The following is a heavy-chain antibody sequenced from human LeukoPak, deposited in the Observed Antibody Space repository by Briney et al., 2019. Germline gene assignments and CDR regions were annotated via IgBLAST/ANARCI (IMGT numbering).Heavy chain of an antibody. CDR1: GGSISSYY. J-gene: IGHJ4*02. Sequence: SETLSLTCTVSGGSISSYYWSWIRQPPGKGLEWIGYIYYSGSTNYNPSLKSRVTISVDKSKNQFSLKLSSVTAADTAVYYCARDRDCGGDCYGYWGQGTLVTVSS. CDR2: IYYSGST. V-gene: IGHV4-59*12. CDR3: ARDRDCGGDCYGY. D-gene: IGHD2-21*01.